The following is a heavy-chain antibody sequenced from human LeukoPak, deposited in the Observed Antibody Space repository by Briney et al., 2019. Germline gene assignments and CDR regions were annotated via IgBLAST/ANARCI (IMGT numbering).Heavy chain of an antibody. CDR2: IKQDGSEK. CDR1: GFTFSSYW. Sequence: GGSLRLSCAASGFTFSSYWMSWVRQAPGKGLEWVANIKQDGSEKYYVDSVKGRFTISRDNAKNSLYLQMNSLRAEDTAVYYCAKDFPLRFLEWSSSVGAFDIWGQGTMVTVSS. V-gene: IGHV3-7*01. J-gene: IGHJ3*02. D-gene: IGHD3-3*01. CDR3: AKDFPLRFLEWSSSVGAFDI.